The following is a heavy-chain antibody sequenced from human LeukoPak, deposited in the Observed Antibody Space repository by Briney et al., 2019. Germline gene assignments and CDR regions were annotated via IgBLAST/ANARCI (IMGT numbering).Heavy chain of an antibody. CDR2: INPSGGST. V-gene: IGHV1-46*01. CDR3: ARVTFSGSFEEFDD. J-gene: IGHJ4*02. D-gene: IGHD1-26*01. CDR1: GYTFTSYG. Sequence: GASVKVSCKASGYTFTSYGISWVRQAPGQGLEWMGIINPSGGSTNYAQKFQGRVTMTRDTSTSTVYMELSSLRSEDTAVYYCARVTFSGSFEEFDDWGQGTLVTVSS.